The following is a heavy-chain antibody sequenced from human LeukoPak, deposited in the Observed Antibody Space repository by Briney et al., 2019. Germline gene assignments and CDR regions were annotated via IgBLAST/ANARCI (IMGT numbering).Heavy chain of an antibody. CDR1: GFAFSSYA. CDR3: ARLPDYGDYYYYYGMDV. J-gene: IGHJ6*02. CDR2: ISGSGGST. D-gene: IGHD4-17*01. Sequence: GGSLRLSCAASGFAFSSYAMSWVRQAPGKGLEWVSGISGSGGSTYYADSVKGRFTISRDNSKNTLYLQMNSLRAEDTAVYYCARLPDYGDYYYYYGMDVWGQRTTVTVSS. V-gene: IGHV3-23*01.